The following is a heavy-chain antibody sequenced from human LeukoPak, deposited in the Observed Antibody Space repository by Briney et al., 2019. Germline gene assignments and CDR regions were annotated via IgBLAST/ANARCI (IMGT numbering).Heavy chain of an antibody. D-gene: IGHD3-22*01. V-gene: IGHV3-53*01. CDR3: ARYITRHYYDSSGYYHYFNY. CDR1: GFTVSSNY. Sequence: GGSLRLSCAASGFTVSSNYMSWVRQAPGKGLEWVSVIYSGGSTYYADSVKGRFTISRDNSKNTLYLQMNSLRAEDTAVYYCARYITRHYYDSSGYYHYFNYWGQGTLVTVSS. CDR2: IYSGGST. J-gene: IGHJ4*02.